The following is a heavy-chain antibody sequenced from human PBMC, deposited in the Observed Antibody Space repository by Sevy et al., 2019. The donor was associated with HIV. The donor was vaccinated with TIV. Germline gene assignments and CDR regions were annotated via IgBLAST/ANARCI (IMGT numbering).Heavy chain of an antibody. Sequence: GGSLRLSCAASGFTFSSYSMNWVRQAPGKGLEWVSSISSSSSYIYYADSVKGRFTISRDNAKNSLYLQMNSLRAEDTAVYYCARGTGYDILTGYHFDYWGQGTLVTVSS. J-gene: IGHJ4*02. CDR1: GFTFSSYS. CDR2: ISSSSSYI. CDR3: ARGTGYDILTGYHFDY. V-gene: IGHV3-21*01. D-gene: IGHD3-9*01.